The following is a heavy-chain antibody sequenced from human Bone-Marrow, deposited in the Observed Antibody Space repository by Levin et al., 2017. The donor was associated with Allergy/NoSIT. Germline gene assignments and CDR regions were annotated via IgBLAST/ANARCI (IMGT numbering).Heavy chain of an antibody. D-gene: IGHD3-10*01. V-gene: IGHV3-23*01. CDR1: GFTFSSYA. Sequence: PGGSLRLSCAASGFTFSSYAMTWVRQAPGKGLDWVSVVSGSGATTYYSDSLQGRFTVSRDNSRDTLYLDLSSLRVEDTAVYYCAKLLWFSDPVGDPFDVWGQGTMVTVSS. CDR3: AKLLWFSDPVGDPFDV. J-gene: IGHJ3*01. CDR2: VSGSGATT.